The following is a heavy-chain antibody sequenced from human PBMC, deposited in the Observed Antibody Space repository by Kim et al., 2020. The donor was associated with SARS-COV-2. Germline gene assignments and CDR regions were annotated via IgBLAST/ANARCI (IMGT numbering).Heavy chain of an antibody. V-gene: IGHV4-34*01. CDR1: GGSFSGYY. J-gene: IGHJ4*02. CDR3: ARARGYSSSWYVY. D-gene: IGHD6-13*01. Sequence: SETLSLTCAVYGGSFSGYYWSWIRQPPGKGLEWIGEINHSGSTNYNPSLKSRVTISVDTSKNQFSLKLSSVTAADTAVYYCARARGYSSSWYVYWGQGTLVTVSS. CDR2: INHSGST.